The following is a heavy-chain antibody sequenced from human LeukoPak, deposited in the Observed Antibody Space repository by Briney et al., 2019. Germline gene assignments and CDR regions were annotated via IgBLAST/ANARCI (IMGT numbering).Heavy chain of an antibody. D-gene: IGHD3-22*01. Sequence: GGSLRLSCAASGFTFSNYNMNWVRQAPGKGLEWVSFISSSSSYIYYADSVKGRFTISRDNAKNSPYLQMNSLRAEDTAVYYCARDLDGYYPTLLGYWGQGTLVTVSS. CDR3: ARDLDGYYPTLLGY. CDR2: ISSSSSYI. V-gene: IGHV3-21*01. CDR1: GFTFSNYN. J-gene: IGHJ4*02.